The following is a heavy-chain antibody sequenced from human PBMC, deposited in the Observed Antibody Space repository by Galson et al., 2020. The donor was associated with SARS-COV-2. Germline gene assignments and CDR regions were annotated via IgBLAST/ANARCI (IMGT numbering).Heavy chain of an antibody. CDR2: INHSGST. CDR1: GGSFSGYY. V-gene: IGHV4-34*01. J-gene: IGHJ6*02. D-gene: IGHD6-13*01. Sequence: SQTLSLTCAVYGGSFSGYYWSWIRQPPGKGLEWIGEINHSGSTNYNPSLKSRVTISVDTSKNQFSLKLSSVTAADTAVYYCARARAAAGILSNRHYGMDVWGQGTTVTVSS. CDR3: ARARAAAGILSNRHYGMDV.